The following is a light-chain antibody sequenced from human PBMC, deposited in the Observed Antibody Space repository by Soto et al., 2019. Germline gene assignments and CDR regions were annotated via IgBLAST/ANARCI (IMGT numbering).Light chain of an antibody. CDR3: LQDYNYPRT. CDR2: GAS. CDR1: QSISSW. V-gene: IGKV1-5*01. J-gene: IGKJ1*01. Sequence: DIQMTQSPSTLSASVGDRVTITCRASQSISSWLAWYQQKPGKAPKLLIYGASSLQSGVPSRFSGSGSGTDFTLTISSLQHEDFATYYCLQDYNYPRTSGQGTKVDIK.